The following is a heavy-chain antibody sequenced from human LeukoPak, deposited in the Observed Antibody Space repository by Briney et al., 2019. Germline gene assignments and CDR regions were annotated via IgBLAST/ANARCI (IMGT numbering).Heavy chain of an antibody. CDR3: ASGLGPGYSYGLGDDSSGYPVYYYYGMDV. CDR1: GYTFTGYY. Sequence: ASVKVSCKASGYTFTGYYIHWVRQAPGQGLEWMGWINPNSGGTNYAQRFQGRVTMTRDTSISTAYMELSRLRSDDTAVYYCASGLGPGYSYGLGDDSSGYPVYYYYGMDVWGQGTTVTVSS. J-gene: IGHJ6*02. CDR2: INPNSGGT. D-gene: IGHD5-18*01. V-gene: IGHV1-2*02.